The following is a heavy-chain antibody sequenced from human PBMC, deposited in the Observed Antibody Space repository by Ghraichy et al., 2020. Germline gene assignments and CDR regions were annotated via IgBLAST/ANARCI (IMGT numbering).Heavy chain of an antibody. CDR3: AKGARSSGWNE. Sequence: LSLTCAASGFTFSGYAMSWVRQAPGKGLEWVSGITGSGGSTYYADSVKGRFTISRDNSKNTLNLQMSSLRVEDTAVYYCAKGARSSGWNEWGQGTLVTVSS. D-gene: IGHD6-19*01. CDR1: GFTFSGYA. CDR2: ITGSGGST. J-gene: IGHJ4*02. V-gene: IGHV3-23*01.